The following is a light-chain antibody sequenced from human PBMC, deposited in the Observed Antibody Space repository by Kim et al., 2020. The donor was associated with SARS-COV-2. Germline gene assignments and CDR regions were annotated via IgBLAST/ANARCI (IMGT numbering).Light chain of an antibody. V-gene: IGKV1-39*01. CDR1: QSISSY. CDR2: AAS. Sequence: ASVGARVPITCRASQSISSYLNWYQQKPGKAPKLLIYAASSLQSGVPSRFSGSGSGTDFTLTISSLQPEDFATYYCQQSYSTQITFGQGTRLEIK. J-gene: IGKJ5*01. CDR3: QQSYSTQIT.